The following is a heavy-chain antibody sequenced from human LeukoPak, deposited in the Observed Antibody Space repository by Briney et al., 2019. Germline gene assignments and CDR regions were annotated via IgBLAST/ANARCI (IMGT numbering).Heavy chain of an antibody. Sequence: GRSLRLSCVASGFTFDDYGINWVRQAPGKGLEWVSGIRWKSGSIAYADSVKGRFTISRDNAKNSLYLQMNSLRVEDMALYYCTKANWGNAFDIWGQGTMVTVSS. J-gene: IGHJ3*02. D-gene: IGHD7-27*01. CDR3: TKANWGNAFDI. CDR1: GFTFDDYG. CDR2: IRWKSGSI. V-gene: IGHV3-9*03.